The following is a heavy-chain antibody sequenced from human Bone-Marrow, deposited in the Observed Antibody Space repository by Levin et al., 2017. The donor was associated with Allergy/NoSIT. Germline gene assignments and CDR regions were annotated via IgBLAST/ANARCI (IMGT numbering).Heavy chain of an antibody. CDR3: AKGHSSSWYGSNWFDP. CDR2: ISGSGGST. CDR1: GFTFSSYA. J-gene: IGHJ5*02. V-gene: IGHV3-23*01. Sequence: GGSLRLSCAASGFTFSSYAMSWVRQAPGKGLEWVSAISGSGGSTYYADSVKGRFTISRDNSKNTLYLQMNSLRAEDTAVYYCAKGHSSSWYGSNWFDPWGQGTLVTVSS. D-gene: IGHD6-13*01.